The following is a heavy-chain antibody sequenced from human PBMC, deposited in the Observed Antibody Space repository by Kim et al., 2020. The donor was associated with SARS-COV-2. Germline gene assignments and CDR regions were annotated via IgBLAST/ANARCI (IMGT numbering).Heavy chain of an antibody. CDR3: ARDYGRGSYYNY. V-gene: IGHV1-69*04. Sequence: SVKVSCKASGGTFSSYAISWVRQAPGQGLEWMGRIIPILGIANYAQKFQGRVTITADKSTSTAYMELSSLRSEDTAVYYCARDYGRGSYYNYWGQGTLVTVSS. J-gene: IGHJ4*02. CDR2: IIPILGIA. D-gene: IGHD3-10*01. CDR1: GGTFSSYA.